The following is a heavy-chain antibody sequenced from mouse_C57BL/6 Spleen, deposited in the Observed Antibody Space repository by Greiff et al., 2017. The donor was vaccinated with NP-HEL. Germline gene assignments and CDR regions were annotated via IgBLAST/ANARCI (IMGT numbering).Heavy chain of an antibody. J-gene: IGHJ3*01. CDR1: GYAFSSSW. V-gene: IGHV1-82*01. CDR2: LYPGDGDT. D-gene: IGHD2-4*01. CDR3: AREGLRDDVLFAY. Sequence: VQLQQSGPELVKPGASVKISCKASGYAFSSSWMNWVKQRPGKGLEWIGRLYPGDGDTNYNGKFKGKATLTADKSSSTAYMQLSSLTSEDSAVYFCAREGLRDDVLFAYWGQGTLVTVSA.